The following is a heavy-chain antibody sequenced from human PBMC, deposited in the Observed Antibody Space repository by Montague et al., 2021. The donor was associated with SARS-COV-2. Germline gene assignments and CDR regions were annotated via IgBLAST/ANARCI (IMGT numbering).Heavy chain of an antibody. CDR3: ARSYDYYSDSYIDF. V-gene: IGHV2-70*01. CDR1: GFSLNTSGMC. Sequence: PALVKPAQTLTLTCTFSGFSLNTSGMCVSWIRQPPGKALEWLALIDWDEDKYYSTSLKTRLTISKDTSKNQVVLTMTNMDPIDTATYYCARSYDYYSDSYIDFWGQGTPVTVSS. J-gene: IGHJ4*02. D-gene: IGHD5-12*01. CDR2: IDWDEDK.